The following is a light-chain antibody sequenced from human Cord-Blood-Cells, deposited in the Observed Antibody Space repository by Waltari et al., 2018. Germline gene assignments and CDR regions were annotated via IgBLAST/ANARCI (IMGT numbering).Light chain of an antibody. Sequence: QSVLTQPPSASGTPGQRVTISCSGSSSNIGSNYVYWYQQLPGPAPKLLIYRNNRRPSGVPARFSGSKSGTSASLAISGLRSEDEADYYCAAWDDSLSGPVFGGGTKLTVL. J-gene: IGLJ3*02. V-gene: IGLV1-47*01. CDR1: SSNIGSNY. CDR3: AAWDDSLSGPV. CDR2: RNN.